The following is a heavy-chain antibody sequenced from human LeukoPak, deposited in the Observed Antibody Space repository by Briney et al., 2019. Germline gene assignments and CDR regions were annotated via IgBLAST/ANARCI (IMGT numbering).Heavy chain of an antibody. CDR2: ISGGSGST. CDR3: AKKSLWSGPFDY. CDR1: GFAFSTYA. J-gene: IGHJ4*02. D-gene: IGHD3-3*01. V-gene: IGHV3-23*01. Sequence: GGSLRLSCAASGFAFSTYAMSWVRQAPGKGLEWVSGISGGSGSTYYGDSVKGRFTISRDNSKNTLYLQMNSLRAEDTAVYYCAKKSLWSGPFDYWGQGTLVTVSS.